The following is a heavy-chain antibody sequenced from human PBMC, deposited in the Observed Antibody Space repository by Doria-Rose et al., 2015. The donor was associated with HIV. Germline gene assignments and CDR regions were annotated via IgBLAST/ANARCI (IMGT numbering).Heavy chain of an antibody. CDR3: ARLGNYDSGSTFDY. V-gene: IGHV5-51*01. D-gene: IGHD3-10*01. Sequence: GWVRQMPGKGLEWMGIIYPGDSDTRYSPPFQGQVTFSADKSISTAYLQWSSLKASDTAMYYCARLGNYDSGSTFDYWGQGTLVTVSS. J-gene: IGHJ4*02. CDR2: IYPGDSDT.